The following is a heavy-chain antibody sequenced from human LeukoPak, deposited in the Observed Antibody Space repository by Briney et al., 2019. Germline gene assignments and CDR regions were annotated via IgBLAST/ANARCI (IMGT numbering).Heavy chain of an antibody. D-gene: IGHD1-26*01. CDR1: GFTVSSNY. V-gene: IGHV3-53*01. J-gene: IGHJ4*02. Sequence: GGSLRLSCAASGFTVSSNYMSWVRQAPGKGLEWVSVIYSGGSTYYADSVKGRFTISRDNSKNTLYLQMNSLRAEDTAVYYCARVSSIVGATNGMDYWGQGTLATVSS. CDR2: IYSGGST. CDR3: ARVSSIVGATNGMDY.